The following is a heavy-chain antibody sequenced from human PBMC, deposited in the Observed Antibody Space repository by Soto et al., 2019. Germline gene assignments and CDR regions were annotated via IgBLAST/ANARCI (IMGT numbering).Heavy chain of an antibody. Sequence: PGGSLRLSCAASGFTFSSYGIHWVRQAPGKGLEWVAVISHDGSKTNYADSVKGRFTISRDNSKNTVYLQMNSLRAEDTAVYYCAKGSRGYTGYVFDYWGQGALVTVSS. J-gene: IGHJ4*02. V-gene: IGHV3-30*18. CDR2: ISHDGSKT. CDR3: AKGSRGYTGYVFDY. D-gene: IGHD5-12*01. CDR1: GFTFSSYG.